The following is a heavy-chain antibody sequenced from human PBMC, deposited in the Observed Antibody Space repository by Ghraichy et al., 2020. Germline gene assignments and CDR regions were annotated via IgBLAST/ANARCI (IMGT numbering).Heavy chain of an antibody. Sequence: SQTLSLTCAVYGGSFSGYYWSWIRQPPGKGLEWIGEINHSGSTNYNPSLKSRVTISVDTSKNQFSLKLSSVTAADTAVYYYRQSPGVTTDQYLRDYWGQGTLVTVSS. J-gene: IGHJ4*02. V-gene: IGHV4-34*01. CDR1: GGSFSGYY. CDR2: INHSGST. D-gene: IGHD4-11*01. CDR3: RQSPGVTTDQYLRDY.